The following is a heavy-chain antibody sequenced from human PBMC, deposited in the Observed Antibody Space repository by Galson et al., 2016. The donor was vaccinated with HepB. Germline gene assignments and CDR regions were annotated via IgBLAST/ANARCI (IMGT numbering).Heavy chain of an antibody. V-gene: IGHV4-31*03. Sequence: CSVSGASISSGGYFWSWFRQHPGKSLEWLGYIYPSGSTFYNASLKSRLFISLTTSKNRFSLRLSSVTAADTAVYFCVRGVADRTLYFDNWGQGTLVTVSS. CDR3: VRGVADRTLYFDN. CDR1: GASISSGGYF. CDR2: IYPSGST. J-gene: IGHJ4*02. D-gene: IGHD2-15*01.